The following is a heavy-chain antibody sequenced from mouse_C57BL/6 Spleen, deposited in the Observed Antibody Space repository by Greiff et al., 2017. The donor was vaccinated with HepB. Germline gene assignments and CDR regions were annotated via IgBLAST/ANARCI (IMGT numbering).Heavy chain of an antibody. V-gene: IGHV5-17*01. CDR1: GFTFSDYG. CDR2: ISSGSSTI. CDR3: ARYDYDAMDY. Sequence: DVKLVESGGGLVKPGGSLKLSCAASGFTFSDYGMHWVRQAPEKGLEWVAYISSGSSTIYYADTVKGRFTISRDNAKNTLFLQMTSLRSEETSMYYCARYDYDAMDYWGQGTSVTVS. J-gene: IGHJ4*01.